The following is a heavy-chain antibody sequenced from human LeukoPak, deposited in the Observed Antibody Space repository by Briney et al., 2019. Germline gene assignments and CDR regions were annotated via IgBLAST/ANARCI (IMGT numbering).Heavy chain of an antibody. Sequence: GGSLRLSCAASGFTFSSYWMSWVRQAPGKGLEWVANIKQDGSEKYYVDSVKGRFTISRDNAKNSLYLQMNSLRAEDTAVYYCAKGGSNWPNDYGMDVWGQGTTVTVSS. CDR2: IKQDGSEK. J-gene: IGHJ6*02. CDR3: AKGGSNWPNDYGMDV. D-gene: IGHD6-13*01. CDR1: GFTFSSYW. V-gene: IGHV3-7*03.